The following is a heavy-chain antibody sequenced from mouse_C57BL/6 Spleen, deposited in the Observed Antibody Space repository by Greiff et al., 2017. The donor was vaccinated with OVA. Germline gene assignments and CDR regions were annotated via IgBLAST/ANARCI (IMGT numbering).Heavy chain of an antibody. CDR2: IDPNSGGT. CDR3: ARDFYGSDYLMDY. J-gene: IGHJ4*01. D-gene: IGHD1-1*01. V-gene: IGHV1-72*01. CDR1: GYTFTSYW. Sequence: QVQLQQPGAELVKPGASVKLSCKASGYTFTSYWMHWVKQRPGRGLEWIGSIDPNSGGTKYNEKFKSKATLTVDKSSSTAYMQLSSLTSEDSAVYYCARDFYGSDYLMDYWGQGTTVTVSS.